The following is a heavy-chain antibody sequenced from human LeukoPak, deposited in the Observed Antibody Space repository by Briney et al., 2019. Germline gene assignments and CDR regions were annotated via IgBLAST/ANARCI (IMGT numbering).Heavy chain of an antibody. CDR2: IYYSGST. V-gene: IGHV4-61*01. CDR1: GGSVSSGSYY. CDR3: ARERDSGSYYSFDY. J-gene: IGHJ4*02. D-gene: IGHD1-26*01. Sequence: SETLSLTCTVSGGSVSSGSYYWSWIRQPPGKALEWIGYIYYSGSTNYNPSLKSRVTISVDTSKNQFSLKLSSVTAADTAVYYCARERDSGSYYSFDYWGQGTLVTVSS.